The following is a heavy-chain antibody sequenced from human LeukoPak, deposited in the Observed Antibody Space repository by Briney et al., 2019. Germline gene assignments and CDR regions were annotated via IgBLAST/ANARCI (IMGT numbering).Heavy chain of an antibody. Sequence: KSSETLSLTCTVSGGSISSGDYYWSWIRQPPGKELEWIGYIYYSGSTNYNPSLKSRVTISVDTSKNQFSLKLSSVAAADTAVYYCARWEGDSSGHYNYWGQGTLVTVSS. CDR1: GGSISSGDYY. CDR2: IYYSGST. CDR3: ARWEGDSSGHYNY. D-gene: IGHD6-19*01. J-gene: IGHJ4*02. V-gene: IGHV4-61*08.